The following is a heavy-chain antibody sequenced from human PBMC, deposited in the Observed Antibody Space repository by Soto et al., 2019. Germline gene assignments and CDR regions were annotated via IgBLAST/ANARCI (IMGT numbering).Heavy chain of an antibody. V-gene: IGHV1-69*06. CDR1: GGTFSDFT. D-gene: IGHD2-15*01. CDR2: VIPMIGAT. Sequence: QVQLVQSGSEVKKPGSSVKVSCKASGGTFSDFTLSWLRQAPGRGLEWMGGVIPMIGATNNAQKLKGRLTITTDKSTGTVYMELNSLRSDDTAVYYCARYWSAGTLYGAFDIWGQGTEVTVSP. J-gene: IGHJ3*02. CDR3: ARYWSAGTLYGAFDI.